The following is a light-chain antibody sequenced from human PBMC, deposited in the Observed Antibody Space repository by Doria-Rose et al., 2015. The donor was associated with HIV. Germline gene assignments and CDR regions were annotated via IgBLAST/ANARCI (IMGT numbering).Light chain of an antibody. CDR3: HQYGTSWT. CDR2: DGS. Sequence: DIVMMQSSGTLSLSPGERATLSCRASQSFSSTYLAWYQQKPGQAPSLLIYDGSTRATGIPDRFSASGSGTDFTLTINRLEPEDFALYYCHQYGTSWTFGQGTKVEI. J-gene: IGKJ1*01. V-gene: IGKV3-20*01. CDR1: QSFSSTY.